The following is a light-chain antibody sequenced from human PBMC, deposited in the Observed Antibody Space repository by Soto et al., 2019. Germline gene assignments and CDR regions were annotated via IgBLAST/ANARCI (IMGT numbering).Light chain of an antibody. J-gene: IGKJ1*01. CDR2: DVS. CDR3: QHYGSSPST. CDR1: QSVSSRY. V-gene: IGKV3-20*01. Sequence: EIVLTQSPGTLSLSPGESATLSCRASQSVSSRYVAWYQQQPGQAPRLLIYDVSNRATGIPDRFIGSGSGTDFTLTITRLESEDFALYYCQHYGSSPSTFGQGTKV.